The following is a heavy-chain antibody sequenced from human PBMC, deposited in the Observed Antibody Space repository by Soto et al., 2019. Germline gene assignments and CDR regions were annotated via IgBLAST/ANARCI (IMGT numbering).Heavy chain of an antibody. Sequence: EVQLVESGGGLVKPGGSLRLSCAASGFTFSNAWMNWVRQAPGKGLEWVGRIKSKTDGGTTDYAAPVKGRFTISRDDSKNTLYLQMNNLKTEDTAVYYCTTDPREGYCSGGSCYNNDYWGQGTLVTVSS. D-gene: IGHD2-15*01. CDR2: IKSKTDGGTT. J-gene: IGHJ4*02. V-gene: IGHV3-15*07. CDR3: TTDPREGYCSGGSCYNNDY. CDR1: GFTFSNAW.